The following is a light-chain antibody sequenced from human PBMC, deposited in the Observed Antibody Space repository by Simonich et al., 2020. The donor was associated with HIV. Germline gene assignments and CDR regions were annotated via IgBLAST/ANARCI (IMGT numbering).Light chain of an antibody. CDR1: QSVLYSSNNKNY. CDR3: QQYYITPYT. Sequence: DIVMTQSPDSLAVSPGERATIGCKSSQSVLYSSNNKNYLAWYQQKPGQPPKLLIYWASTRQSGVPDRFSGSWSGTDFTLTISSLQAEDVAVYFCQQYYITPYTFGQGTKLEIK. V-gene: IGKV4-1*01. J-gene: IGKJ2*01. CDR2: WAS.